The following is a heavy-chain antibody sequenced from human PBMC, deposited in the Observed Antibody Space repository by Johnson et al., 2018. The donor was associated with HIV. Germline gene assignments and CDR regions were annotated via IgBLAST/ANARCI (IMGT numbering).Heavy chain of an antibody. V-gene: IGHV3-33*01. CDR1: GFTFSRYG. CDR3: ARDGGIQLWSAFDI. CDR2: IWYDGSNK. Sequence: QVQLVESGGGVVQPGRSLRLSCAASGFTFSRYGMHWVRQAPGKGLEWVAVIWYDGSNKYYADSVKGRFTISRDNSKNTLYLQMNSLRPEDTAVYYCARDGGIQLWSAFDIWGQGTMVTVSS. J-gene: IGHJ3*02. D-gene: IGHD5-18*01.